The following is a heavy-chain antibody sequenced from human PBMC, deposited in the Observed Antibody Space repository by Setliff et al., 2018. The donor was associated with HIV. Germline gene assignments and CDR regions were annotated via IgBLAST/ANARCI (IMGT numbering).Heavy chain of an antibody. Sequence: ASVKVSCKAPGYTFNNFGISWVRQAPGQGLEWLAWINVYNGDTNFAQRFQGRVTMTRDTSTGTAYMELRNLRSDDTAVYYCATDRTQTGISMVRGRITDPASSPLDYWGQGTLVTVSS. CDR2: INVYNGDT. D-gene: IGHD3-10*01. J-gene: IGHJ4*02. V-gene: IGHV1-18*01. CDR1: GYTFNNFG. CDR3: ATDRTQTGISMVRGRITDPASSPLDY.